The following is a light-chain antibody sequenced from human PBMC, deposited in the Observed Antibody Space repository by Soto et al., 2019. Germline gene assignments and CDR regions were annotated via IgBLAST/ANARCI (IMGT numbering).Light chain of an antibody. CDR2: EVT. CDR3: SSYSSSRIRFV. V-gene: IGLV2-14*01. Sequence: QSALTQPASVSRSPGQSITVSCTGSRSDVGSYDYVSWYQQYPGKAPKLLIYEVTNRPSGVSDRFSGSKSENTASLTISGLQAEDEADYYCSSYSSSRIRFVFGTGTKLTVL. J-gene: IGLJ1*01. CDR1: RSDVGSYDY.